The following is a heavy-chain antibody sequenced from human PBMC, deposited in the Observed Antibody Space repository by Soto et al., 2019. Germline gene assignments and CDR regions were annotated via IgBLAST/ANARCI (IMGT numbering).Heavy chain of an antibody. J-gene: IGHJ3*02. CDR2: IWYDGSDK. D-gene: IGHD3-22*01. Sequence: ALRLSFPASGFTFSSYGIHWVRQAPGEGLEWVAVIWYDGSDKHYADSVKGRFTISRDNSKSTLYLQMNSLRAEDTAVYYCARDRDTTMIVARGAFDIWGQGTMVTVSS. CDR1: GFTFSSYG. V-gene: IGHV3-33*01. CDR3: ARDRDTTMIVARGAFDI.